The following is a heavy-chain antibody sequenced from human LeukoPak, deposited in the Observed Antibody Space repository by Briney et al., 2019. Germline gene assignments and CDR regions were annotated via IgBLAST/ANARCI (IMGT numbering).Heavy chain of an antibody. V-gene: IGHV4-39*07. D-gene: IGHD2-15*01. J-gene: IGHJ4*02. CDR2: IYHSGST. Sequence: SETLSLTCTGSGGSISSSYYYWGWIRQPPGKGLEWIGEIYHSGSTNYNPSLKSRVTISVDKSKNQFSLKLSSVTAADTAVYYCAREAVVVAALDYWGQGTLVTVSS. CDR1: GGSISSSYYY. CDR3: AREAVVVAALDY.